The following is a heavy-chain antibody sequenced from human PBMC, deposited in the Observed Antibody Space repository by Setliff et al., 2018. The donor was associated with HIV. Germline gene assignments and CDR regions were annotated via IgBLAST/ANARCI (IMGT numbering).Heavy chain of an antibody. V-gene: IGHV1-18*01. CDR1: GYTFTSYG. D-gene: IGHD5-18*01. CDR3: ASRSYGSSDYYYYIDV. J-gene: IGHJ6*03. Sequence: ASVKVSCKASGYTFTSYGISWVRQAPGQGLEWMGWISAYNGNTNYAQKLQGRVTMTTDTSTSTAYMELRSLRSDDTAVYYCASRSYGSSDYYYYIDVWGKVTTVTVSS. CDR2: ISAYNGNT.